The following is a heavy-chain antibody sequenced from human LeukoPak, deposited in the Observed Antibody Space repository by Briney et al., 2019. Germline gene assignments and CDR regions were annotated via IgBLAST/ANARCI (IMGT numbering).Heavy chain of an antibody. CDR1: GYTFTSYD. J-gene: IGHJ6*03. D-gene: IGHD5-12*01. CDR3: AIRGYSGYGQYYYYYYYMDV. CDR2: MNPNSGNT. V-gene: IGHV1-8*03. Sequence: RASVKVSCKASGYTFTSYDINWVRQATGQGLEWMGWMNPNSGNTGYAQKFQGRVTITRNTPISTAYMELSSLRSEDTAVYYCAIRGYSGYGQYYYYYYYMDVWGKGTTVTVSS.